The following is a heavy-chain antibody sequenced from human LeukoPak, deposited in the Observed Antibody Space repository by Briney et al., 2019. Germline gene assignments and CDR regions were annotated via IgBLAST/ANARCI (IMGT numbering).Heavy chain of an antibody. Sequence: SETLSLTCAVYGGSFSGYYRSWIRQPPGKGLEWIGEINHSGSTNYNPSLKSRVTISVDTSKNQFSLKLSSVTAADTAVYYCARGWVATSPPYFDYWGQGTLVTVSS. J-gene: IGHJ4*02. CDR3: ARGWVATSPPYFDY. V-gene: IGHV4-34*01. CDR1: GGSFSGYY. CDR2: INHSGST. D-gene: IGHD5-12*01.